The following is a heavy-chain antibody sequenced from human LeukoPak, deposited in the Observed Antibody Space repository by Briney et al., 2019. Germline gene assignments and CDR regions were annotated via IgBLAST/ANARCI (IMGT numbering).Heavy chain of an antibody. CDR3: AEVRNDILTAPVDY. CDR1: GFTFSNYA. J-gene: IGHJ4*02. D-gene: IGHD3-9*01. Sequence: GGSLRLSCAASGFTFSNYAMSWVRQVPGKGLEWVSSIRGSGDSTYYADSVKGRFTISRDNSKNTLYLQVNNLRAEDTAVYYCAEVRNDILTAPVDYWGQGTLVTVSS. CDR2: IRGSGDST. V-gene: IGHV3-23*01.